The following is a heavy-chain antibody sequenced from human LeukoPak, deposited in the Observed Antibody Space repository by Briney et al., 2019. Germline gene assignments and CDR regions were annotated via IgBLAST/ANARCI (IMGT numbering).Heavy chain of an antibody. D-gene: IGHD3-22*01. Sequence: ASVKVSCKASGYTFTGYYMHWVRQAPGQGLEWMGSISPNSGGTNYAQKFQGRVTTTRDTSISTAYMELSRLRSDDTAVYYCAPAPPPYYYGSSGYYYSYYYDYWGQGTLVTVSS. CDR1: GYTFTGYY. J-gene: IGHJ4*02. CDR2: ISPNSGGT. V-gene: IGHV1-2*02. CDR3: APAPPPYYYGSSGYYYSYYYDY.